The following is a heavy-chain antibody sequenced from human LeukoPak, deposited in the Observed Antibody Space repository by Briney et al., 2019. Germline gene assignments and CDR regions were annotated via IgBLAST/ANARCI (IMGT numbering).Heavy chain of an antibody. J-gene: IGHJ3*02. CDR3: VSGNDPDSVWETYRLDAFDI. Sequence: GGSLRLSCAASGYTFSNYSMNWVRQVPGKGLEWVASIKSASTYIYYAASVKGRFTISRDNAKNSLFLQMNSLRDEDTAMYYCVSGNDPDSVWETYRLDAFDIWGQGTMVIVSS. CDR2: IKSASTYI. CDR1: GYTFSNYS. V-gene: IGHV3-21*01. D-gene: IGHD3-16*02.